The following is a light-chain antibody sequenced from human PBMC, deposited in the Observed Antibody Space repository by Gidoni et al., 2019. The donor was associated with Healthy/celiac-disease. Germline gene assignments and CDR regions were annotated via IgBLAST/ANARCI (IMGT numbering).Light chain of an antibody. CDR1: VLTKNY. CDR2: KDS. Sequence: SYELTQPSSVSVSPGQPARITCSGDVLTKNYARWFQQRPGQAPVWVIYKDSERPSGNPGLFSGPSSGPTVSLTISGAHVEDAADYYCYSAADNYRNWVFGGGTKLTVL. J-gene: IGLJ3*02. V-gene: IGLV3-27*01. CDR3: YSAADNYRNWV.